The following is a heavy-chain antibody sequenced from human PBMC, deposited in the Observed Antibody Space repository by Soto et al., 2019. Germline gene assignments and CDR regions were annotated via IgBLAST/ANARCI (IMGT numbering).Heavy chain of an antibody. D-gene: IGHD3-10*01. CDR3: ASGFGRFNY. CDR2: IDGSGTTK. CDR1: GFTFNDFE. V-gene: IGHV3-48*03. J-gene: IGHJ4*02. Sequence: EVQLLESGGGLVQPGGSLRLSCGVSGFTFNDFEMNWVRQAPGKGLEWLAYIDGSGTTKKYADFVRGRFTISRDNPNNSLFLQMSSLSAADTAFYYCASGFGRFNYWGQGTLVSVSS.